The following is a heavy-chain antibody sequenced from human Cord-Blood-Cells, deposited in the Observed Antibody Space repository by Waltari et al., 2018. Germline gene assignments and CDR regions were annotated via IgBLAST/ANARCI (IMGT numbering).Heavy chain of an antibody. Sequence: EVQLVESGGGLIQPGGSLRLSCAASGFTVSSNYMSWVRQAPGEGLVCVSVIYSSGSNYDADSVKGRFTISRDNSKNTLYLQMNSLRAEDPAVYYCAREAYSSGWYYFDYWGQGTLVTVSS. CDR3: AREAYSSGWYYFDY. D-gene: IGHD6-19*01. CDR2: IYSSGSN. V-gene: IGHV3-53*01. CDR1: GFTVSSNY. J-gene: IGHJ4*02.